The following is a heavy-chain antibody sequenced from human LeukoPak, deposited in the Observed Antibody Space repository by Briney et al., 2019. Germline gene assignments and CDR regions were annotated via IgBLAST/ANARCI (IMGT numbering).Heavy chain of an antibody. CDR1: GFTFSNYG. V-gene: IGHV3-30*02. D-gene: IGHD1-26*01. J-gene: IGHJ4*02. CDR2: IRYDGSNK. CDR3: AKDGSGSYSPGTFDY. Sequence: QAGGSLRLSCAASGFTFSNYGMHWVRQAPGKGLEWVAFIRYDGSNKYYADSVKGRFTISRDNSKNTLYLQMNSLRAEDTAVYYCAKDGSGSYSPGTFDYWGQGTLVTVSS.